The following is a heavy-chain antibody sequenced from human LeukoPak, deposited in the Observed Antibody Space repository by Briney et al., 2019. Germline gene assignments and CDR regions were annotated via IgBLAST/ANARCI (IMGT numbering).Heavy chain of an antibody. D-gene: IGHD1-26*01. CDR2: MNPNLGHT. CDR1: EYTFSGHD. V-gene: IGHV1-8*01. Sequence: ASVKVSCKASEYTFSGHDINWVRQAAGQGLEWMGWMNPNLGHTGYAQQFRGRVTMTRNASIGTAYMELTGLRSEDTAVYYCARGIGTWGQGSLVTVSS. CDR3: ARGIGT. J-gene: IGHJ5*02.